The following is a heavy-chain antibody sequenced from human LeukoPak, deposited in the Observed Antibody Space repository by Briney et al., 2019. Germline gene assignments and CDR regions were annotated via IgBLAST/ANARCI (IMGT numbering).Heavy chain of an antibody. J-gene: IGHJ4*02. Sequence: ASVKVSCKASGYTFTSYDINWVRQATGQGLEWVGWMNPNSGNTGYAQKFQGRVTMTRNTSISTAYMELSSLRSEDTAVYYCARAVTMVRGASFPDYWGQGTLVTVSS. CDR2: MNPNSGNT. V-gene: IGHV1-8*01. CDR3: ARAVTMVRGASFPDY. D-gene: IGHD3-10*01. CDR1: GYTFTSYD.